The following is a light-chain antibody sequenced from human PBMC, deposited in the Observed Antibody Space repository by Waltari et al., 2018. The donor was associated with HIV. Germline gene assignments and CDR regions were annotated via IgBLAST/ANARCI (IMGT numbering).Light chain of an antibody. CDR1: QSVGRT. J-gene: IGKJ4*01. V-gene: IGKV3-15*01. CDR2: GAS. Sequence: EILMTQSPATLSVSPGERATLSCRASQSVGRTLAWYQQKPGQAPRLLIYGASTRATGVPATFSGSGSGTEFTLTISSLQSGDFAVYHCQQYDNWPLTFGGGTKVEI. CDR3: QQYDNWPLT.